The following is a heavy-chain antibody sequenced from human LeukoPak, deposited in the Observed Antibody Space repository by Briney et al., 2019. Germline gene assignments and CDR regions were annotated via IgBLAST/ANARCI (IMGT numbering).Heavy chain of an antibody. V-gene: IGHV1-2*06. CDR1: GYTFTSYG. D-gene: IGHD2-2*01. Sequence: GASVKVSCKASGYTFTSYGISWVRQAPGQGLEWMGRINPNSGGTNYAQKFQGRFTMTRDTSISTAYMELSRLRSDDTAVYYCARTVCSSTSCPSYITENYYYYYGMDVWGQGTTVTVSS. CDR3: ARTVCSSTSCPSYITENYYYYYGMDV. CDR2: INPNSGGT. J-gene: IGHJ6*02.